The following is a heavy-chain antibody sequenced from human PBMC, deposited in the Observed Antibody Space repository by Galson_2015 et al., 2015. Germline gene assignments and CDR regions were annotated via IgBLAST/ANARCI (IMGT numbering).Heavy chain of an antibody. CDR2: IHYDGGNK. D-gene: IGHD3-16*01. V-gene: IGHV3-33*01. Sequence: SLRLSCAVSGFSFSYYGMHWVHQAPGKGLEWVAVIHYDGGNKNYADSVKGRFTISRDNSRNTLYLQMNSLRAEDTAVYYCARDPGQFDYVWGSYFDYWGQGNLVTVSP. CDR1: GFSFSYYG. J-gene: IGHJ4*02. CDR3: ARDPGQFDYVWGSYFDY.